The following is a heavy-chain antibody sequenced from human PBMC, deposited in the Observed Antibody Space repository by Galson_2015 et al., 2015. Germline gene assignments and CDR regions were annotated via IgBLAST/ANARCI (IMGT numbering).Heavy chain of an antibody. Sequence: SVKVSCKASGYTFTSYYMHWVRQAPGQGLEWMGIIDPSGGSTSYAQKFQGRVTMTRDTSTSTVYMELSSLRSEDTAVYYCARAPTNQVGPYGGNSAGVHFDYWGQGTLVTVSS. V-gene: IGHV1-46*01. CDR1: GYTFTSYY. D-gene: IGHD4-23*01. J-gene: IGHJ4*02. CDR3: ARAPTNQVGPYGGNSAGVHFDY. CDR2: IDPSGGST.